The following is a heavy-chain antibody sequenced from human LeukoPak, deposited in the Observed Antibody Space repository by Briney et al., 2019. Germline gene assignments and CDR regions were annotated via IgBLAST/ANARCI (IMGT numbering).Heavy chain of an antibody. CDR3: AKEMAPEGYSYGYDY. CDR2: ISGSGGST. V-gene: IGHV3-23*01. CDR1: GFTFSSYA. J-gene: IGHJ4*02. D-gene: IGHD5-18*01. Sequence: GGSLRLSCAASGFTFSSYAMSWVRQAPGKGLEWVSAISGSGGSTYYADSVKGRFTISRDNSKNTLYLQMNSLRADDTAVYYCAKEMAPEGYSYGYDYWGQGTLVTVSS.